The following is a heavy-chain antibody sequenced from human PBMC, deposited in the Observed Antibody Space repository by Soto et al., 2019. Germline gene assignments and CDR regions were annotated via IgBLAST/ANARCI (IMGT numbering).Heavy chain of an antibody. CDR2: IYYSGSS. Sequence: LQLQGSGPGLVKPSETLSLTCSVSGGSISSSSYYWGWIRQPPGKGLEWIGSIYYSGSSYYNPSLKGRVTLPVDTSENKFSLRLSSVTAADTAVYYCATITRAYYMDVWGKGTKVTV. CDR1: GGSISSSSYY. V-gene: IGHV4-39*01. J-gene: IGHJ6*03. CDR3: ATITRAYYMDV. D-gene: IGHD3-10*01.